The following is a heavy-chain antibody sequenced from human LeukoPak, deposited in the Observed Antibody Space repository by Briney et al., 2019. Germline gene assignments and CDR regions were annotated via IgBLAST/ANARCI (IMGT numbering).Heavy chain of an antibody. D-gene: IGHD3-10*01. CDR3: ARDPGVLAFDM. V-gene: IGHV3-23*01. CDR1: GFAFGSKA. CDR2: ISPGGGTT. J-gene: IGHJ3*02. Sequence: QAGGSLRLSCAVPGFAFGSKAMSWVRQSPARGLEWVASISPGGGTTYYADYVKGRFTISRDNSKNSLLVQMNSLRAEDTAVYYCARDPGVLAFDMWAEGTRLPVPT.